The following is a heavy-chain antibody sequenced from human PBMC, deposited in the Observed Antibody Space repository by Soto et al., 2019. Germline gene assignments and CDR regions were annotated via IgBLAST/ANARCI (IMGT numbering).Heavy chain of an antibody. CDR2: LTPGGETT. CDR1: GFTFRGYA. J-gene: IGHJ4*02. V-gene: IGHV3-23*01. D-gene: IGHD1-26*01. Sequence: GGSLRLSCAASGFTFRGYAMTWVRQAPGKGLEWVSALTPGGETTDHIDSVKGRFTISRDNAKNTLYLQMNSLTDADTAVYYCAKDSPVSGNYQDLDYWGPGTLVTVSS. CDR3: AKDSPVSGNYQDLDY.